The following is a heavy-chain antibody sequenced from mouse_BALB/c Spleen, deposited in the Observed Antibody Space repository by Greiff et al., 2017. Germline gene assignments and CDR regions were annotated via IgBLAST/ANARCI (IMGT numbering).Heavy chain of an antibody. Sequence: LQESGAELVRPGTSVKVSCKASGYAFTNYLIEWVKQRPGQGLEWIGVINPGSGGTNYNEKFKGKATLTADKSSSTAYMQLSSLTSDDSAVYFCARIYYGNYGVDYWGQGTTLTVSS. CDR2: INPGSGGT. J-gene: IGHJ2*01. CDR1: GYAFTNYL. V-gene: IGHV1-54*01. D-gene: IGHD2-1*01. CDR3: ARIYYGNYGVDY.